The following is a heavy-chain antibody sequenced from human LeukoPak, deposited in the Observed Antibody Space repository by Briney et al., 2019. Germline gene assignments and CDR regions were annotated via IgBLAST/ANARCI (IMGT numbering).Heavy chain of an antibody. CDR3: ARVRVWGSYRPRYFDY. V-gene: IGHV1-18*01. CDR2: ISAYNGNT. Sequence: ASVKVSCQASGYTFTSYGISGVRQAPGQGLEWMGWISAYNGNTNDEQKLQGRVTMTTDTSTSTAYMELRSLRSDDTAVYYCARVRVWGSYRPRYFDYWGQGTLVTVSS. CDR1: GYTFTSYG. J-gene: IGHJ4*02. D-gene: IGHD3-16*02.